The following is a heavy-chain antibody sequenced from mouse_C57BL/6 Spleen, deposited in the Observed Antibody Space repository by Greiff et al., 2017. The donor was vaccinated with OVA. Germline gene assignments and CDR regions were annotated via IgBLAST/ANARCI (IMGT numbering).Heavy chain of an antibody. CDR3: ARGRGLYGSSPFAY. V-gene: IGHV2-2*01. CDR2: IWSGGST. CDR1: GFSLTSYG. D-gene: IGHD1-1*01. Sequence: VQLQQSGPGLVQPSQSLSITCTVSGFSLTSYGVHWVRQSPGKGLEWLGVIWSGGSTDYNAAFISRLSISKDNSKSQFFFKMNSLQADDTAIYYCARGRGLYGSSPFAYWGQGTLVTVSA. J-gene: IGHJ3*01.